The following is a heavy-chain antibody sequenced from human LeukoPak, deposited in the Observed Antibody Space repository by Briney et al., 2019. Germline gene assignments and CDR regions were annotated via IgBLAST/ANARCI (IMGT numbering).Heavy chain of an antibody. D-gene: IGHD3-3*01. CDR2: IEQDESEK. Sequence: GGSLRLSCAASGFTFSNYWMNWVRQAPGKGLEWVATIEQDESEKYYVDSVKGRFTISRDNSKNTLYLQMNSLRAEDTAVYYCARESWSGYYRTAFDYWGQGTLVTVSS. CDR1: GFTFSNYW. J-gene: IGHJ4*02. CDR3: ARESWSGYYRTAFDY. V-gene: IGHV3-7*01.